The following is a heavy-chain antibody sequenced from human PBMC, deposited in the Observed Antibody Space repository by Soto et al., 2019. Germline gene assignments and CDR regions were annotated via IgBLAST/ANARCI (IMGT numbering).Heavy chain of an antibody. J-gene: IGHJ4*02. CDR3: AREEQLVLAY. D-gene: IGHD6-6*01. CDR1: GGSISSSNW. Sequence: QVQLQESGPGLVKPSGTLSLTCTVSGGSISSSNWCSWVRQAPGKGLEWIGEIYHSGSTNYNPSLKGRVTISVDKSKNQFSLQLSSVTAADTAVYYCAREEQLVLAYWGQGTLVTVSS. CDR2: IYHSGST. V-gene: IGHV4-4*02.